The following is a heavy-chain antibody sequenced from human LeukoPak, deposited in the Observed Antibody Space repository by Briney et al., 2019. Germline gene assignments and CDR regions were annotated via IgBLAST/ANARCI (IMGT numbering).Heavy chain of an antibody. CDR1: GFTFSNYA. D-gene: IGHD4-11*01. J-gene: IGHJ4*02. CDR3: AKSGKVNYNMFFDF. V-gene: IGHV3-23*01. Sequence: PGGSLRLSCAASGFTFSNYAMNWVRQAPGKGLEWVSALGDNDGRTLYADSVKGRFTIFRDNSKNTLYLQMNSLRAEDTAIYYCAKSGKVNYNMFFDFWGQGTLVTVSS. CDR2: LGDNDGRT.